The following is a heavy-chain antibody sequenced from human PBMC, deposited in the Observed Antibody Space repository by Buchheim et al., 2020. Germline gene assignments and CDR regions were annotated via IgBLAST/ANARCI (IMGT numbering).Heavy chain of an antibody. J-gene: IGHJ4*02. CDR3: ARGGITIFGVVIPYYDY. V-gene: IGHV3-13*01. Sequence: EVQLVESGGGLVQPGGSLRLSCAASGFTFSSYDMHWVRQATGKGLEWVSAIGTAGDTYYPGSVKGRFTISRENAKNSLYLQMNSLRAGDTAVYYCARGGITIFGVVIPYYDYWGQGTL. CDR1: GFTFSSYD. CDR2: IGTAGDT. D-gene: IGHD3-3*01.